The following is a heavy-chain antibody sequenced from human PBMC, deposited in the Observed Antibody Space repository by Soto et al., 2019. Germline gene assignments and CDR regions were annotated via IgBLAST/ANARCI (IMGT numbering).Heavy chain of an antibody. V-gene: IGHV4-61*01. CDR2: IHVSGST. Sequence: SETLSLTCTFSGVSVSSGIDQLPWIRQPPGKGLEWIGYIHVSGSTNDNPSLKGRVTMSIDTSKNQFSLKLSSVTAADTAVYYCARDGHGMDVWGQGTKVNVS. J-gene: IGHJ6*02. CDR3: ARDGHGMDV. CDR1: GVSVSSGIDQ.